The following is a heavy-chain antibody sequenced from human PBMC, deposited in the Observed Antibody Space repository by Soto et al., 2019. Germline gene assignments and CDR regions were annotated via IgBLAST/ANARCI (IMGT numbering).Heavy chain of an antibody. D-gene: IGHD4-17*01. V-gene: IGHV1-69*13. CDR3: ARYSLGHGDFYPLYYYYYGMDV. CDR1: GGTFSSYA. J-gene: IGHJ6*02. CDR2: IIPIFGTA. Sequence: SVKVSCKASGGTFSSYAISWVRQAPGQGLEWMGGIIPIFGTANYAQKFQGRVTITADESTSTAYMELSSLRSEDTAVYYCARYSLGHGDFYPLYYYYYGMDVWGQGTTVTVSS.